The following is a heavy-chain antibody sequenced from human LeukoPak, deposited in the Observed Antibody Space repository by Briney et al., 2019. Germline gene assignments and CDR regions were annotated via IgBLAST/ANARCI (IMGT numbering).Heavy chain of an antibody. Sequence: SETLSLTCAVSDDSFSSHYWTWIRQPPGKGLEWIGYISYIGTTNYNPSLKSRATISIDTSKNQFSLKLSSVTAADTAVYYCARDLVTVTKGFDIWGQGTMVSVSS. V-gene: IGHV4-59*11. CDR1: DDSFSSHY. CDR2: ISYIGTT. D-gene: IGHD4-17*01. CDR3: ARDLVTVTKGFDI. J-gene: IGHJ3*02.